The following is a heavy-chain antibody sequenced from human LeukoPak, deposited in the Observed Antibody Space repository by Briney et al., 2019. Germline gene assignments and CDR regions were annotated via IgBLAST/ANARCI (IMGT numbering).Heavy chain of an antibody. D-gene: IGHD2-15*01. CDR3: ARQPCSGGSCRFDY. CDR2: IYYSGST. Sequence: SETLSLTCTVPGGSISSSSYYWGWIRQPPGKGLEWIGCIYYSGSTYYNPSLKSRATISVDTSKNQFSLKLSSVTAADTAVYYCARQPCSGGSCRFDYWGQGTLVTVSS. CDR1: GGSISSSSYY. J-gene: IGHJ4*02. V-gene: IGHV4-39*01.